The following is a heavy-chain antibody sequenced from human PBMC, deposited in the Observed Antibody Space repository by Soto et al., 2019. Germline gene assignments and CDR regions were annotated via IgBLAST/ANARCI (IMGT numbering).Heavy chain of an antibody. CDR2: IYYSGST. J-gene: IGHJ4*02. V-gene: IGHV4-31*03. CDR1: GGSISSGGDY. Sequence: QVQLQESGPGLVKPSQTLSLTCTVSGGSISSGGDYWSWSRQHSGKGLEGIGYIYYSGSTYYNLCVTSRITISVHTSKIQFCLKLSSVTAADPAVYYCARTSTNWGQGTLVTVSS. D-gene: IGHD5-12*01. CDR3: ARTSTN.